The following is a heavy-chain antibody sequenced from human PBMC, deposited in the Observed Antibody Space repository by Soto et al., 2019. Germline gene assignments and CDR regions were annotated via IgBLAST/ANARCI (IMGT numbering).Heavy chain of an antibody. Sequence: ASVKVSCKASGYTFTSYGISWVRQAPGQGLEWMGWISAYNGNTNYAQKLQGRVTMTTDTSTSTAYMELRSLRSDDTAVYYCARAYYHDSSRYPIPYYYYGMDAWGQGTTVTVSS. D-gene: IGHD3-22*01. V-gene: IGHV1-18*01. CDR3: ARAYYHDSSRYPIPYYYYGMDA. CDR2: ISAYNGNT. J-gene: IGHJ6*02. CDR1: GYTFTSYG.